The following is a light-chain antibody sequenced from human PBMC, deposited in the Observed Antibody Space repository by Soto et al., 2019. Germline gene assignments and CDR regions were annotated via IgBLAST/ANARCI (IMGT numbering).Light chain of an antibody. CDR3: QSYDSSLSGWV. V-gene: IGLV1-40*01. CDR1: TGYD. CDR2: DNS. J-gene: IGLJ3*02. Sequence: QSVLTQPPSVSGAPGQRVTISCTGSTGYDVHWYQQFPGTAPKLLIHDNSIRPSGVPDRFSGSKSGTSASLAITGLQAEDEADYYCQSYDSSLSGWVFGVGTKLTVL.